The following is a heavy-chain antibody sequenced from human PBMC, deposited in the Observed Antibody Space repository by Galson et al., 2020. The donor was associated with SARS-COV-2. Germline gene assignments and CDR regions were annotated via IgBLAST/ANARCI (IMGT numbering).Heavy chain of an antibody. CDR3: ATSFSSGWYALYY. J-gene: IGHJ4*02. D-gene: IGHD6-19*01. V-gene: IGHV4-59*01. Sequence: ENSETLSLTCPVSGGSIRSYYWSWLRQSPGKGLEWIGYIYYIGGTEYSPSLKSRVTISVDTSKNQFSLKLSSVTAADTAVYYCATSFSSGWYALYYWGQGTLVTVSS. CDR2: IYYIGGT. CDR1: GGSIRSYY.